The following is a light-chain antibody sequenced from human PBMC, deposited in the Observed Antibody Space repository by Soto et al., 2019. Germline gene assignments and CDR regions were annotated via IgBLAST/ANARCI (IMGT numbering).Light chain of an antibody. J-gene: IGKJ1*01. CDR3: QKYNSAPRT. CDR1: QGISHY. Sequence: DIPMTQSPSSLSASVGDRVTITCRASQGISHYLAWYQQKPGKVPKLLIYAESTLQSGVPSRFSGSGSGTDFTLTISSLQPEDVATYYCQKYNSAPRTFGQGTKVEIK. V-gene: IGKV1-27*01. CDR2: AES.